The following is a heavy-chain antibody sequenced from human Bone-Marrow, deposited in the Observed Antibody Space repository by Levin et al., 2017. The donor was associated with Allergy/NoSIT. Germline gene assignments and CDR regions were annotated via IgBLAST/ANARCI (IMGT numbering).Heavy chain of an antibody. Sequence: SGGSLRLSCAASGFTFSSYSMNWVRQAPGKGLEWVSSISSSSSYIYYADSVKGRFTISRDNAKNSLYLQMNSLRAEDTAVYYCARLNEDCSGGSCYSPFQRALLCDIWGQGTMVTVSS. V-gene: IGHV3-21*01. D-gene: IGHD2-15*01. CDR1: GFTFSSYS. CDR2: ISSSSSYI. J-gene: IGHJ3*02. CDR3: ARLNEDCSGGSCYSPFQRALLCDI.